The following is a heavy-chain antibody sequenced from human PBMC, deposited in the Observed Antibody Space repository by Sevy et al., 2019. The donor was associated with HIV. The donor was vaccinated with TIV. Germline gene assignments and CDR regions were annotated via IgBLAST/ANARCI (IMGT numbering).Heavy chain of an antibody. D-gene: IGHD3-3*01. CDR2: ISSNGGST. CDR1: GFTFSSYA. J-gene: IGHJ4*02. CDR3: VRFSEITIFGVDY. Sequence: GGSLRLSCSASGFTFSSYAMHWVRQAPGKGLEYVSAISSNGGSTYYADSVKGRFTISRDNSKNTLYLQMGSLRAEDTAVYYCVRFSEITIFGVDYWGQGTLVTVSS. V-gene: IGHV3-64D*06.